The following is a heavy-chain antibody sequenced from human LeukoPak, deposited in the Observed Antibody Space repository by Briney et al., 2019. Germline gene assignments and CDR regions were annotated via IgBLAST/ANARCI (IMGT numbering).Heavy chain of an antibody. Sequence: GGSLRLSCAASGFTFSSYDMHWVRHATGKGLEWVSAIGTVANPFYPDSVKGRFIISRDNAKNSLYLQMNSLRAGDTAVYYCARGRGAYFDYWGQGTLVTVSS. D-gene: IGHD4/OR15-4a*01. CDR2: IGTVANP. J-gene: IGHJ4*02. CDR3: ARGRGAYFDY. CDR1: GFTFSSYD. V-gene: IGHV3-13*05.